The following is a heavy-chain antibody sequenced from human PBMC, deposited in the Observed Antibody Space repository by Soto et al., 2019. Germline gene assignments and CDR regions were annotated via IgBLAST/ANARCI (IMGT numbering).Heavy chain of an antibody. CDR2: ISGGGGII. D-gene: IGHD5-18*01. Sequence: GGSLRLSCAASGFTFSDHYMTWVRQAPGKGPEWVSFISGGGGIIYYADSVKGRFIISRDNAKRSLYLQMNSLTVEDTAVYYCSRDPQLTDYWGQGTLVTVSS. J-gene: IGHJ4*01. CDR3: SRDPQLTDY. CDR1: GFTFSDHY. V-gene: IGHV3-11*01.